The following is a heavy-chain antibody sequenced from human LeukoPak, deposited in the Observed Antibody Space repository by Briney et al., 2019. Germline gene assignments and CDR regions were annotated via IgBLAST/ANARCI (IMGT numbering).Heavy chain of an antibody. J-gene: IGHJ6*04. V-gene: IGHV3-48*03. D-gene: IGHD3-10*02. CDR1: GFTFSSYE. CDR3: AELGITMIGGV. Sequence: GGSLRLSCAASGFTFSSYEMNWVRQAPGKGLEGVSYISSSGSTIYYADSVKGRFNISRDNAQNSPYLQMNSLRAEDTAVYYCAELGITMIGGVWGKGTTVTISS. CDR2: ISSSGSTI.